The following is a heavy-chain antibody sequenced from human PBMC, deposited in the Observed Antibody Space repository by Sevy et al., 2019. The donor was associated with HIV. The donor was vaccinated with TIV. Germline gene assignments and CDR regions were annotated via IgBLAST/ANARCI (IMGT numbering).Heavy chain of an antibody. CDR3: ARGQITTIGFDY. CDR2: ILYSGNP. V-gene: IGHV4-31*03. CDR1: GDSVSRSGYY. D-gene: IGHD1-1*01. Sequence: SETLSLTCTVSGDSVSRSGYYWSWIRQHPGEGLEWIGYILYSGNPYYNPSLKSRLIISLDTSKNQFSLKLSSVTAADTAVYYCARGQITTIGFDYWGQGTLVTVSS. J-gene: IGHJ4*02.